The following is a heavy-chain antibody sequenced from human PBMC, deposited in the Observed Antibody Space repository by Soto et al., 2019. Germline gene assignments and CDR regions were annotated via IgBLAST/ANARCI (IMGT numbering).Heavy chain of an antibody. CDR2: INAGNGNT. V-gene: IGHV1-3*01. J-gene: IGHJ5*02. CDR1: GYTFTSYT. Sequence: GASVKVSCKASGYTFTSYTMHWVRQAPGQRLEWMGWINAGNGNTKYSQKFRGRVTITRDTSASTAYMELSSLRSEDTAVYYCARDRYYDFWSGLFDPWGQGTLVTVSS. CDR3: ARDRYYDFWSGLFDP. D-gene: IGHD3-3*01.